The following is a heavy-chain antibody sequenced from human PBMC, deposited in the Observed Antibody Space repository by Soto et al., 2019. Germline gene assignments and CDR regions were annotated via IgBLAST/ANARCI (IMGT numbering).Heavy chain of an antibody. D-gene: IGHD6-13*01. V-gene: IGHV3-9*01. J-gene: IGHJ6*02. CDR3: YLSVGAQSSSWYGEYGMDV. Sequence: SSDTYYWSCIRQHPGKGLEWVSGISWNSGSIGYADSVKGRFTISRDNAKNSLYLQMNSLRAEDTALYYCYLSVGAQSSSWYGEYGMDVWGQGTTVTVSS. CDR1: SSDTYY. CDR2: ISWNSGSI.